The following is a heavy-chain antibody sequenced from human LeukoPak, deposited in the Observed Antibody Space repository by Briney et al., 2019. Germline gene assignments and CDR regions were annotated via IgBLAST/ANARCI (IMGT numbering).Heavy chain of an antibody. V-gene: IGHV3-74*01. CDR3: VSDLCGGDDQ. CDR2: INGDGSGT. D-gene: IGHD3-3*01. CDR1: GFTFTSHW. Sequence: PRGSLRLSCTASGFTFTSHWMHWVRQVPGKGLVWVSRINGDGSGTNHADSVKGRFTISRDNAKDTLYLQMSSLRDEDTAVYYCVSDLCGGDDQWGRGTLVTVSS. J-gene: IGHJ5*02.